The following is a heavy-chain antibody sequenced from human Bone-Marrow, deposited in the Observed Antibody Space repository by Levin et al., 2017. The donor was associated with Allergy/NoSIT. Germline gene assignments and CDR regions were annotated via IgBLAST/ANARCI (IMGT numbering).Heavy chain of an antibody. J-gene: IGHJ4*02. V-gene: IGHV3-21*01. CDR3: ATQMGTTKEIFDN. CDR2: ISSSSSFI. CDR1: GFIFSSYS. Sequence: AGGSLRLSCAASGFIFSSYSMNWVRQAPGKGLEWVSSISSSSSFIYYEDSVKGRFTISRDNAKNSLYLQMGSLRAEDTAVYYCATQMGTTKEIFDNWGQGTLVTVS. D-gene: IGHD1-7*01.